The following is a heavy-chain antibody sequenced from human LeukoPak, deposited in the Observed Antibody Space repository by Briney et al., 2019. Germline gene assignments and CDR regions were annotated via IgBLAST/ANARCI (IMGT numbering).Heavy chain of an antibody. V-gene: IGHV3-9*01. CDR1: GFTFDDYA. CDR3: AKSSLVGEYYYYFDY. Sequence: GRSLRLSCAASGFTFDDYALHWVRQAPGKGPAWVSGISWNSCSIGYADSVKGRFTISRDNAKNSLYLQMNSLRAEDTALYYCAKSSLVGEYYYYFDYWGQGTLVTVSS. D-gene: IGHD2/OR15-2a*01. J-gene: IGHJ4*02. CDR2: ISWNSCSI.